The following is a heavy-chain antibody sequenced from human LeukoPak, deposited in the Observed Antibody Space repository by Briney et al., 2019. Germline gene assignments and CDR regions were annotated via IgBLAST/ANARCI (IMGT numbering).Heavy chain of an antibody. V-gene: IGHV4-34*01. CDR2: INHSGST. Sequence: PSETLSLTCAVYGGSFSGYYWSWIRQPPGKGLEWIGEINHSGSTNYNPSLKSRVTISVDTSKNQFSLKLSFVTAADTAVYYCARTAYDFWSGYYNWFDPWGQGTLVTVSS. CDR1: GGSFSGYY. D-gene: IGHD3-3*01. J-gene: IGHJ5*02. CDR3: ARTAYDFWSGYYNWFDP.